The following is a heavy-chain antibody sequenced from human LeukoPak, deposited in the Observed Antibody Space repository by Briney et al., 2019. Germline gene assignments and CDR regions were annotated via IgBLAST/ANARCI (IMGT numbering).Heavy chain of an antibody. CDR3: ARDPCHGALDY. V-gene: IGHV3-7*03. CDR2: IKQDGTEE. CDR1: GFTFSSSW. Sequence: GGSLRLSCVASGFTFSSSWMNWVRRAPGKGLEWVANIKQDGTEEYYVDSVRGRFSIPKDNAKNSLYLQMNSLRAEDTAVYYCARDPCHGALDYWGQGALVTVSS. J-gene: IGHJ4*02. D-gene: IGHD2-2*01.